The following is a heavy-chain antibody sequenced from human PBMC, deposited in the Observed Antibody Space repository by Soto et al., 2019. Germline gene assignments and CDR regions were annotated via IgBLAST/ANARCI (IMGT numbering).Heavy chain of an antibody. J-gene: IGHJ4*02. Sequence: PGGSLRLSCAASGFTFSSYAMHWVRQAPGKGLEWVAVISYDGSNKYYADSVKGRCTISRDNSKNTPYLQMNSLRAEDTAVYYCARDHFRYDSSATFDYWGQGTLVTVSS. CDR1: GFTFSSYA. CDR3: ARDHFRYDSSATFDY. CDR2: ISYDGSNK. V-gene: IGHV3-30-3*01. D-gene: IGHD3-22*01.